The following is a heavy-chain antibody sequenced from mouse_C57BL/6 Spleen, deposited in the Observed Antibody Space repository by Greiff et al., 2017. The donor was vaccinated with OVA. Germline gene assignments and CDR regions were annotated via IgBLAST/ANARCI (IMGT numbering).Heavy chain of an antibody. CDR3: ARTRTMITTGYYYAMDY. V-gene: IGHV1-39*01. CDR2: INPNYGTT. CDR1: GYSFTDYN. D-gene: IGHD2-4*01. Sequence: EVQLKESGPELVKPGASVKISCKASGYSFTDYNMNWVKQSNGKSLEWIGVINPNYGTTSYNQKFKGKATLTVDQSSSTAYMQLNSLTSEDSAVYYCARTRTMITTGYYYAMDYWGQGTSVTVSS. J-gene: IGHJ4*01.